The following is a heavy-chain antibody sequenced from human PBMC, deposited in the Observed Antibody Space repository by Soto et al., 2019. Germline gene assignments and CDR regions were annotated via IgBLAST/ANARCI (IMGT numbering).Heavy chain of an antibody. V-gene: IGHV3-11*01. D-gene: IGHD3-3*01. CDR2: ISSSGSTI. Sequence: GGSLRLSCAASGFTFSDYYMSWIRQAPGKGLEWVSYISSSGSTIYYADSVKGRFTISRDNAKNSLYLQMNSLRAEDTAVYYCARSPAYDFWSGYYRPHYYFDYWGQGTLVTVSS. CDR3: ARSPAYDFWSGYYRPHYYFDY. J-gene: IGHJ4*02. CDR1: GFTFSDYY.